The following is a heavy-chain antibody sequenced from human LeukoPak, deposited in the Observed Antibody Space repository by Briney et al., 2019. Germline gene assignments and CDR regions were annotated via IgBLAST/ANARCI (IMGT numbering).Heavy chain of an antibody. D-gene: IGHD2-15*01. Sequence: ASVKVSCKTSGYTFNNFGITWVRQAPGQGLEWMGWISIGDGRTHYGRKFQDRVSMTRELSSNTAFLELSSLRSDDTAFYFCSRSYYSSSWYYFDHWGQGTLVTVSS. CDR3: SRSYYSSSWYYFDH. CDR2: ISIGDGRT. CDR1: GYTFNNFG. V-gene: IGHV1-18*01. J-gene: IGHJ4*02.